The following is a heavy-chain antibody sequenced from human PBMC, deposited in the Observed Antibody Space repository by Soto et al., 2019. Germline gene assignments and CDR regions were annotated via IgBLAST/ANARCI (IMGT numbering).Heavy chain of an antibody. V-gene: IGHV4-39*01. CDR3: ARHKMITIVGVAPIRGIFDY. J-gene: IGHJ4*02. CDR1: GGSMSSSTYY. D-gene: IGHD3-3*01. CDR2: MDYSGRA. Sequence: QVPLQESGPGLVKPSETLSLNCTVFGGSMSSSTYYWGWIRQPPGKGLEWIGGMDYSGRAYYNPSLKSRVTISVDTSKNQFSLKLRSVTAADTAVYYCARHKMITIVGVAPIRGIFDYWGQGDLVTVSS.